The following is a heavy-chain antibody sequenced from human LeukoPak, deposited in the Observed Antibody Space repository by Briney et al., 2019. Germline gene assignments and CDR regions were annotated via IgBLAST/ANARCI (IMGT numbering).Heavy chain of an antibody. CDR2: IDNAGSIT. V-gene: IGHV3-74*03. CDR3: VRSAFHAGSGNYYDY. D-gene: IGHD3-22*01. J-gene: IGHJ4*02. Sequence: GGSLRLSCAASGFTFSNYWIHWVRHAPGKGLVWVSRIDNAGSITTYADSAKGRFTISRDNAENTLYLQMNSLRVEDTAVYYCVRSAFHAGSGNYYDYWGQGTLVTVSS. CDR1: GFTFSNYW.